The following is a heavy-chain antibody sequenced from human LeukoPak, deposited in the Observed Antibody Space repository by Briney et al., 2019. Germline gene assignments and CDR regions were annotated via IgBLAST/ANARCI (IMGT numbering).Heavy chain of an antibody. D-gene: IGHD4-11*01. V-gene: IGHV3-33*01. CDR1: GFIFSHYG. CDR2: IWSDGSNR. J-gene: IGHJ4*02. CDR3: ARDAQRGFDYSNSLEY. Sequence: PGGSLRLSCAASGFIFSHYGMHWVRQAPGKGLEWVAVIWSDGSNRFYAGSVKGRFTISRDNSQNTLFLQMNSLRAEDTAMYYCARDAQRGFDYSNSLEYWGQGTLVTLAS.